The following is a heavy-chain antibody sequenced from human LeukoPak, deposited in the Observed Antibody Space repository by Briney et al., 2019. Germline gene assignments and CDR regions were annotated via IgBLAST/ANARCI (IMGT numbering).Heavy chain of an antibody. Sequence: GGSLRLSCAASGFFFGSYVMAWVRQAPGKGLEWVADITGAGGGTNYADSVKGRFTISRDNSENSVYLQMNSLRVEDTAVYYCVKGPRSYSGRYDSWGQGTLVTVSP. CDR2: ITGAGGGT. CDR3: VKGPRSYSGRYDS. J-gene: IGHJ4*02. D-gene: IGHD1-26*01. V-gene: IGHV3-23*01. CDR1: GFFFGSYV.